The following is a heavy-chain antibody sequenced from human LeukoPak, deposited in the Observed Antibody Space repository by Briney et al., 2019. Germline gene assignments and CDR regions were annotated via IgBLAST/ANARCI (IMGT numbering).Heavy chain of an antibody. CDR1: GYTFTRYA. CDR2: INADNGDT. CDR3: ARDRGGTGDFDY. V-gene: IGHV1-3*01. Sequence: GASVKVSCKASGYTFTRYAMHWVRRAPGQRLEWMGWINADNGDTKYSQKFQGRVTIARDTSASTAYMELSSLRSEDTAVYYCARDRGGTGDFDYWGQGTLVTVSS. J-gene: IGHJ4*02. D-gene: IGHD1-1*01.